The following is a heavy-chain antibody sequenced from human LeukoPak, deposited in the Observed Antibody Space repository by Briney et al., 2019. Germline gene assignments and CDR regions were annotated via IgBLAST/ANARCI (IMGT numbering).Heavy chain of an antibody. Sequence: PSETLSLSCAVYGGSFSRYYWSWIRQPPGKGLEWIGEINHSGSTNYNPSLKSRVTISVATSKNQFSLKLSSVTAADTAVYYCARRQIAVAGTGGNWFDPWGQGTLVTVSS. CDR1: GGSFSRYY. CDR2: INHSGST. J-gene: IGHJ5*02. V-gene: IGHV4-34*01. CDR3: ARRQIAVAGTGGNWFDP. D-gene: IGHD6-19*01.